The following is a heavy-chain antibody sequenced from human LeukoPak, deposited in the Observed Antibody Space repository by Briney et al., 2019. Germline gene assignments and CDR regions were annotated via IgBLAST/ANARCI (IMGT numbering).Heavy chain of an antibody. J-gene: IGHJ4*02. D-gene: IGHD6-13*01. Sequence: PGGSLRLSCAASGFTFSDYYMSWIRQAPGKGLEWVSYISSSGSTIYYADSVKGRFTISRDNSKNTLYLQMNSLRAEDTAVYYCAKDGAAAGPIDYWGQGTLVTVSS. CDR3: AKDGAAAGPIDY. CDR1: GFTFSDYY. CDR2: ISSSGSTI. V-gene: IGHV3-11*01.